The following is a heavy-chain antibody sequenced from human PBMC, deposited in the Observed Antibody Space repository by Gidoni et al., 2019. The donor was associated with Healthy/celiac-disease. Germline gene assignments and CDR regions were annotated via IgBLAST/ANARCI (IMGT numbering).Heavy chain of an antibody. Sequence: QVQLVESGGGLVKPGGSLRLSCDASGFPFSDSYMSWIRQAPGKGLEWVSYISSSGSTIYYADSVKGRFTISRDNAKNSLYLQMNSLRAEDTAVYYCARDAIYCSSTSCYDYWGQGTLVTVSS. CDR2: ISSSGSTI. D-gene: IGHD2-2*01. CDR1: GFPFSDSY. CDR3: ARDAIYCSSTSCYDY. J-gene: IGHJ4*02. V-gene: IGHV3-11*01.